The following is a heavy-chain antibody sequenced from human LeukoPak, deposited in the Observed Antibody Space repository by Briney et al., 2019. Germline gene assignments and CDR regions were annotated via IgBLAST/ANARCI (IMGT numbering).Heavy chain of an antibody. J-gene: IGHJ3*02. V-gene: IGHV4-61*02. D-gene: IGHD3-9*01. CDR2: IHPSGNT. CDR1: GGSISSGSYY. Sequence: SQTLSLTCTVSGGSISSGSYYWSWIRQPAGKGLEWIGRIHPSGNTNYNSSLKSRVTISIDMSKTKFSLKLSSVTAADTAMYYCAREDLDWDSDAFDIWGQGTMVTVSS. CDR3: AREDLDWDSDAFDI.